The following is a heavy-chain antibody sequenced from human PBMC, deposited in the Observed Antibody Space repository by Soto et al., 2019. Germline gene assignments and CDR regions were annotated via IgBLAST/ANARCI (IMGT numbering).Heavy chain of an antibody. J-gene: IGHJ6*02. D-gene: IGHD5-18*01. CDR1: GFTFSSYA. Sequence: GGSLRLSCAASGFTFSSYAMHWVRQAPGKGLEWVAVISYDGSNKYYADSVKGRFTISRDNSKNTLYLQMNSLRAEDTAVYYCARDPVDVDTAMVTELNGMDVWGQGTTVTVSS. CDR3: ARDPVDVDTAMVTELNGMDV. V-gene: IGHV3-30-3*01. CDR2: ISYDGSNK.